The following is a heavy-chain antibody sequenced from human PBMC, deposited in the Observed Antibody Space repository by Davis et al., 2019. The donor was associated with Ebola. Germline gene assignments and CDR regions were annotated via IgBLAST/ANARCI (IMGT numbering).Heavy chain of an antibody. CDR1: GGFVSSGGYP. CDR2: YYYTGST. J-gene: IGHJ6*02. V-gene: IGHV4-61*08. Sequence: SETLSLTCAVSGGFVSSGGYPWNWIRQPPGKGLEWIGYYYYTGSTYYNPSLKSRVSISVDTSKNQFSLKLSSVTAADTAVYYCARGNYGDYIVLYYYNMDVWGQGTTVTVSS. CDR3: ARGNYGDYIVLYYYNMDV. D-gene: IGHD4-17*01.